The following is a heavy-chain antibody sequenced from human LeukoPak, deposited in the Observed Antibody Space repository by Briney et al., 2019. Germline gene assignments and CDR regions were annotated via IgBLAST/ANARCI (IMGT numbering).Heavy chain of an antibody. D-gene: IGHD6-6*01. J-gene: IGHJ4*02. CDR3: ARGGAARPDY. CDR1: GFIFSNYG. CDR2: ISSNSRTV. Sequence: GSLRLSCAASGFIFSNYGMNWVRQAPGKGLEWVSYISSNSRTVNYGDSMEGRFTISRDNARNSLSLQMNSLRAEDTAVYYCARGGAARPDYWGQGTLVTVSS. V-gene: IGHV3-48*01.